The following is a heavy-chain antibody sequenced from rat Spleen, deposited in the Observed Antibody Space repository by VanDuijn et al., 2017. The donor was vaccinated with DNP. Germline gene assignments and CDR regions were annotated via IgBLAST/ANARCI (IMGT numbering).Heavy chain of an antibody. V-gene: IGHV5S13*01. CDR1: GFTFSKYG. D-gene: IGHD1-6*01. CDR3: ATLYYGSFDY. J-gene: IGHJ2*01. Sequence: EVQLVETGGGLVQPGRSLKLSCAASGFTFSKYGMAWVRQAPTKGLEWVASISTSGEYTHYRDSVKGRFTISRDNAKNSQYLQMDSLRSEDTATYYCATLYYGSFDYWGQGVMVTVSS. CDR2: ISTSGEYT.